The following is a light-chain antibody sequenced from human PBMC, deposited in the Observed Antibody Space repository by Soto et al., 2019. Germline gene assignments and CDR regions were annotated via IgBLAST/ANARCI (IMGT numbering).Light chain of an antibody. CDR2: GAS. CDR1: QSVDID. J-gene: IGKJ1*01. V-gene: IGKV3D-15*01. Sequence: EIVLTQSPGTLSVSPGERVTLSCRASQSVDIDLAWYQQKPGQAPRLLIYGASTRATDMPGRFRGSGAGSESTFTISSLQSEDSAVYYCQQYRGCPRTFGQGTTVEIK. CDR3: QQYRGCPRT.